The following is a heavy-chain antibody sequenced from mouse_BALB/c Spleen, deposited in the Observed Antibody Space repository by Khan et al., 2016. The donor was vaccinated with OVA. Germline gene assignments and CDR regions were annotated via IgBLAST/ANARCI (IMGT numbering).Heavy chain of an antibody. D-gene: IGHD2-1*01. CDR2: IFPGTGTT. V-gene: IGHV1S132*01. Sequence: QVQLQQSGAELVKPGASVKLSCKTSGYTFTSYWIQWVKQRPGQGLGWIGQIFPGTGTTYYNENFKGKATLTIDTSSPTAYMQLSSLTAEDSAVYFCARCYFGNYEFAYWGQGTLVTVSA. J-gene: IGHJ3*01. CDR1: GYTFTSYW. CDR3: ARCYFGNYEFAY.